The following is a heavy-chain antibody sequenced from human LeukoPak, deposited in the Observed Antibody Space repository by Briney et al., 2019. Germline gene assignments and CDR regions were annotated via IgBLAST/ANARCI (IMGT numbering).Heavy chain of an antibody. CDR3: ARKESIAVAGTNYYYGMDV. CDR1: GFTFSSYG. D-gene: IGHD6-19*01. J-gene: IGHJ6*02. Sequence: PGGSLRLSCAASGFTFSSYGMHGVPQAPGKGVEWVAVIWYDGSNKYYADSVKGRFTISRDNAKNTLYLQMNSLRAEDTAVYYCARKESIAVAGTNYYYGMDVWGQGTTVTVSS. V-gene: IGHV3-33*01. CDR2: IWYDGSNK.